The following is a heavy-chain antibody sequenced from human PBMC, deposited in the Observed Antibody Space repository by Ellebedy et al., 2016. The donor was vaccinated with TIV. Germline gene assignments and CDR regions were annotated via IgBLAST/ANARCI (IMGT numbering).Heavy chain of an antibody. CDR1: GYRLTNYY. CDR3: ARKYYFDF. V-gene: IGHV1-46*01. Sequence: ASVKVSCKAFGYRLTNYYVHWLRQAPGQGLEWMGIIDPSAGSTIYAQKFQGRVTMTNDTSTNTVYMELSSLRSEDTAIYHCARKYYFDFWGQGTLVTVSS. J-gene: IGHJ4*02. CDR2: IDPSAGST.